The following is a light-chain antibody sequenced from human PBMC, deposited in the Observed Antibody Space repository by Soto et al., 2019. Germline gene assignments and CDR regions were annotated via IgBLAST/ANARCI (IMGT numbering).Light chain of an antibody. Sequence: QSALPQPASVSGSPGQSFTISCTGTSSDVGGYNYVSWYQQHPGKAPKLMIYDVSNRPSGVSNRFSGSKSGNTASLTISGLQAEDEADYYCSSYTSSSPLVFGRTTKITVL. CDR3: SSYTSSSPLV. V-gene: IGLV2-14*01. J-gene: IGLJ2*01. CDR1: SSDVGGYNY. CDR2: DVS.